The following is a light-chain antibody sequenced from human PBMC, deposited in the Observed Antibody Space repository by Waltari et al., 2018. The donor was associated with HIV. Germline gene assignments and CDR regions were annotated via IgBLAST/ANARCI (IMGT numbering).Light chain of an antibody. CDR3: QQRSNWPRT. Sequence: EIVLTQSPATLSLSPGDRATLSCRASQSVSTYLAWYQQKPGQAPRLLIYDASDRATGFPARFSGSGSGTDFTLTISSLEPEDFAVYYCQQRSNWPRTFGQGTKVEIK. CDR1: QSVSTY. J-gene: IGKJ1*01. V-gene: IGKV3-11*01. CDR2: DAS.